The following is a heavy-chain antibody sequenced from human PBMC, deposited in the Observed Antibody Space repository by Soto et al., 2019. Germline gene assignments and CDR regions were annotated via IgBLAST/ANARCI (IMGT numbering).Heavy chain of an antibody. D-gene: IGHD1-1*01. CDR2: IYWDDDK. J-gene: IGHJ6*02. Sequence: GLDLEWLALIYWDDDKRYSPSLKSRLTITKDTSKNQVVLTMTNMDPVDTATYYCAHIGTTGRYYHYYGMDVWGQGTTVTVSS. CDR3: AHIGTTGRYYHYYGMDV. V-gene: IGHV2-5*02.